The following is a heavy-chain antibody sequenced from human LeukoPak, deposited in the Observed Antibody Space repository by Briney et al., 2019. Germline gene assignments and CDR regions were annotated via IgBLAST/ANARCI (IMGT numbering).Heavy chain of an antibody. Sequence: PGGSLRLSCAPSGFIVTSNYMSWVRQAPGKGLEWVSAISGSGGSTYYADSVKGRFTISRDNSKNSLYLQMNSLRAEDTAVYYCAREASYSGYFDYWGQGTLVTVSS. CDR2: ISGSGGST. V-gene: IGHV3-23*01. D-gene: IGHD1-26*01. CDR3: AREASYSGYFDY. J-gene: IGHJ4*02. CDR1: GFIVTSNY.